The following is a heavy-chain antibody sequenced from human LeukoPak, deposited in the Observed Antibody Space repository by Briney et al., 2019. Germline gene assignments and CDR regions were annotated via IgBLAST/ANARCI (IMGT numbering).Heavy chain of an antibody. V-gene: IGHV3-7*01. D-gene: IGHD1-14*01. CDR2: IRQDGSDI. J-gene: IGHJ5*02. Sequence: GGSLRLSCAASGFTFSKYWMSWVRQAPGKGLEWVANIRQDGSDIYYVDSVKGRFTISRDNAKNSLYLQMNSLRAEDTAVYYCARGVSGEPWGQGTLVTVSS. CDR3: ARGVSGEP. CDR1: GFTFSKYW.